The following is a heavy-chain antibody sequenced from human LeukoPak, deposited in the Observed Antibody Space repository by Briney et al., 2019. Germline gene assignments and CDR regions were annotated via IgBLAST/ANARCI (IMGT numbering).Heavy chain of an antibody. D-gene: IGHD3-9*01. J-gene: IGHJ3*02. CDR1: GFTFSRYY. V-gene: IGHV3-7*01. Sequence: HSGGSLTLSCAASGFTFSRYYMTWVRQPPGKGREWVANIKQDGSEKYYVDSVKGRFTISRDNAKNSLYLQMNSLRAEDTAVYYCARDWYDNSDAFDIWGQGTMVTVSS. CDR2: IKQDGSEK. CDR3: ARDWYDNSDAFDI.